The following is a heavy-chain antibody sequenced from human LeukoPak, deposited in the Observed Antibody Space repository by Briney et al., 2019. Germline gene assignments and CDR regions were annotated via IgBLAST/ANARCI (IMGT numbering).Heavy chain of an antibody. V-gene: IGHV4-34*01. CDR1: SESFSGYF. CDR2: INYSGST. J-gene: IGHJ4*02. Sequence: PSETLSLTCAIFSESFSGYFWSWIRQPPGKGLEWIGEINYSGSTNYNPSLKSRVTISVDTSKNQFSLKLSSVTAADTAVYYCAVIAGYFDYWGQGTLVTVSS. D-gene: IGHD1-20*01. CDR3: AVIAGYFDY.